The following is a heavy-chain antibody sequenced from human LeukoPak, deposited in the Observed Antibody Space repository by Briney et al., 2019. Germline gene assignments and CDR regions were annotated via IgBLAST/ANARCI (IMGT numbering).Heavy chain of an antibody. J-gene: IGHJ4*02. D-gene: IGHD5-12*01. CDR1: GGSFSGYY. CDR3: ARDSRSGYDSDYFDY. CDR2: IYTSGST. Sequence: SETLSLTCAVYGGSFSGYYWSWIRQPPGKGLEWIGRIYTSGSTNYNPSLKSRVTMSVDTSKNQFSLKLSSVTAADTAVYYCARDSRSGYDSDYFDYWGQGTLVTVSS. V-gene: IGHV4-4*07.